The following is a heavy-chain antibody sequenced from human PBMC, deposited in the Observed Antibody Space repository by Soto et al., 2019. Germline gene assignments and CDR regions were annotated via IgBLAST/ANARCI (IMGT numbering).Heavy chain of an antibody. Sequence: GSLRLSCAASGFTFSNYALNWVRQAPGKGLEWVSTIRGSGGSTYYADSVKGRFTISRDNSKNTLYLQMNSLRAEDTAVYYCARDSGSSYGPIDYWGQGTQVTVSS. CDR3: ARDSGSSYGPIDY. J-gene: IGHJ4*02. V-gene: IGHV3-23*01. CDR1: GFTFSNYA. D-gene: IGHD5-18*01. CDR2: IRGSGGST.